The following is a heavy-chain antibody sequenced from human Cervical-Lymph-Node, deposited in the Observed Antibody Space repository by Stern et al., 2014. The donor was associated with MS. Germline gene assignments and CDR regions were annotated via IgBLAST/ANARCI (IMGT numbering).Heavy chain of an antibody. D-gene: IGHD1-1*01. J-gene: IGHJ6*02. CDR2: INPRGGRA. CDR1: GYNFTTYY. Sequence: QVQLVQSGAEVKKPGASVRLSCKASGYNFTTYYMHWVRQAPGQGLEWMGIINPRGGRASYAQKFLGGVIITRDTSTSTVYMELSSLRSEDTAVYYCAIIEGWNGVDVWGQGTPVIASS. CDR3: AIIEGWNGVDV. V-gene: IGHV1-46*01.